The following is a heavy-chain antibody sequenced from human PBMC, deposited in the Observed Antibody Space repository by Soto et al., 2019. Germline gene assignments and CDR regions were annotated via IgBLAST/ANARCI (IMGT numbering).Heavy chain of an antibody. CDR3: ARRSAAGTNDY. CDR2: FYPGDSDV. CDR1: GYRFISYW. D-gene: IGHD1-1*01. J-gene: IGHJ4*02. Sequence: GESLKISCKGSGYRFISYWIGWVRQMPGKGLEWMGIFYPGDSDVRYSPSFQGQVTMSADKSTSTAYLEWSSLKASDSAMYYCARRSAAGTNDYWGQGNLVTFSS. V-gene: IGHV5-51*01.